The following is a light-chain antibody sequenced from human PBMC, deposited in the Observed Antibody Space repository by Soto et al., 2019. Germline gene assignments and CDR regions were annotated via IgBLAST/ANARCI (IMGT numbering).Light chain of an antibody. CDR3: QQYGYSLWT. CDR2: GAS. J-gene: IGKJ1*01. Sequence: EIVLTQSPGTLSLSPGERATLSCRASQSVSSSYLAWYQQKPGQAPRLLIYGASSRATGIPDRFSGSGSGTDFTLTISRLEPEDFAVYYCQQYGYSLWTFGQGTKVESK. CDR1: QSVSSSY. V-gene: IGKV3-20*01.